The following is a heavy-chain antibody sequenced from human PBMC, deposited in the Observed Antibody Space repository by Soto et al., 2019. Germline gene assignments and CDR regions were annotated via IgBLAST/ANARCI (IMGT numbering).Heavy chain of an antibody. J-gene: IGHJ6*02. D-gene: IGHD2-2*01. CDR2: IIPIPGTA. Sequence: SVKVSCKASGGTIGSYAISWVRQNTGQGLEWMGGIIPIPGTANYAQKFQGRVTIAADESTSTAYMELSSLRSEDTAVYYCARSQGSSTSLEIYYYYYYGMDVWGQGTTVTVSS. CDR3: ARSQGSSTSLEIYYYYYYGMDV. V-gene: IGHV1-69*13. CDR1: GGTIGSYA.